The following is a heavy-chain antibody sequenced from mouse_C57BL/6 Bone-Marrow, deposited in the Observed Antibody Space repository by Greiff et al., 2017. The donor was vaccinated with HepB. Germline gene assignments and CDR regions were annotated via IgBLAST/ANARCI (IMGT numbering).Heavy chain of an antibody. CDR2: TFYSGIT. J-gene: IGHJ4*01. D-gene: IGHD2-2*01. CDR3: ARDRGLRQGPHYYAMDY. Sequence: EVKLMESGPSLVRPSQTLSLTCTVTGFSINSDCYWIWIRQFPGNKLEYIGYTFYSGITYYNPSLESRTYITRDTSKNQFSLKLSSVTTEDTATYYCARDRGLRQGPHYYAMDYWGQGTSVTVSS. V-gene: IGHV3-3*01. CDR1: GFSINSDCY.